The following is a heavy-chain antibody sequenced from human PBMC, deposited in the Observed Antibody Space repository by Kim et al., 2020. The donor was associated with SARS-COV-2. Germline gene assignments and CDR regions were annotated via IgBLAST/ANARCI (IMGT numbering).Heavy chain of an antibody. J-gene: IGHJ4*02. D-gene: IGHD3-16*01. V-gene: IGHV3-66*01. CDR3: ARESTRHWGYYFDY. Sequence: ADSVKGRFTISRDNTKTTLYLQMTSLRAEDTAVYYCARESTRHWGYYFDYWGQGTLVTVSS.